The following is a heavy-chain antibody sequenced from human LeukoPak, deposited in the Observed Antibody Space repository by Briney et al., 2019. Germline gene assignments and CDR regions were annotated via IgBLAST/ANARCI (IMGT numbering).Heavy chain of an antibody. Sequence: SVKVSCKASGDTFSTYAFDWVRQAPGQGLEWTGGIVPISDTTNYAQTLQGRVTITADKSTNTVYMELSSLTSEDTGVYYCARGASVRVVPMSYYYAMDVWGEGTTVIVSS. CDR1: GDTFSTYA. J-gene: IGHJ6*04. V-gene: IGHV1-69*06. CDR2: IVPISDTT. D-gene: IGHD2-2*01. CDR3: ARGASVRVVPMSYYYAMDV.